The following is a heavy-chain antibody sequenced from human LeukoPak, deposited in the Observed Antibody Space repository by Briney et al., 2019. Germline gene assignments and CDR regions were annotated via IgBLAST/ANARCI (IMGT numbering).Heavy chain of an antibody. Sequence: GSLRLSCAASGFTFSTYTMIWVRQAPGKGLEWIGYIYESGSTSYNPSLKSRVTISVDTSKNQFSLKLSSVTAADTAVYYCARSSYGEYDFDNWGQGTLVTVSS. CDR1: GFTFSTYT. D-gene: IGHD4-17*01. V-gene: IGHV4-59*01. CDR2: IYESGST. CDR3: ARSSYGEYDFDN. J-gene: IGHJ4*02.